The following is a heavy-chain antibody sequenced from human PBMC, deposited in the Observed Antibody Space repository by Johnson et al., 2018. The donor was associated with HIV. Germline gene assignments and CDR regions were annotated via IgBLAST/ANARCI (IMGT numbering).Heavy chain of an antibody. D-gene: IGHD3-22*01. J-gene: IGHJ3*02. Sequence: QVQLVESGGGVVQPGRSLRLSCAASGFPFSSYAMHWVRQSPGKGLEWVAVIWYAGSNKYYADSVTGRFTISRDNAKNSLYLQMNSLRAEDTAVYYCARDPGPFYDSSGYHAFDIWGQGTMVTVSS. CDR2: IWYAGSNK. CDR3: ARDPGPFYDSSGYHAFDI. CDR1: GFPFSSYA. V-gene: IGHV3-33*08.